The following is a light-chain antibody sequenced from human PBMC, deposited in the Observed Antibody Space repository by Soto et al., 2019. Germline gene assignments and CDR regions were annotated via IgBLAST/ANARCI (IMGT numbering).Light chain of an antibody. V-gene: IGLV1-51*02. CDR1: SSNIGNNY. CDR2: ENY. J-gene: IGLJ2*01. CDR3: GTWDSSLSAVL. Sequence: QSVLTQPPSVSAAPGQKVTISCSGSSSNIGNNYVSWYQQFPGTAPKLLIYENYNRPSGIPDRFSGSKSGTSATLGITGLQTGDEADYYCGTWDSSLSAVLFGGGTKVTVL.